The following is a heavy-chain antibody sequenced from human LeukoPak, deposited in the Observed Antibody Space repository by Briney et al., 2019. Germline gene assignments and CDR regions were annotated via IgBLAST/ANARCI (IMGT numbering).Heavy chain of an antibody. CDR3: ASHGTSDGFDI. J-gene: IGHJ3*02. CDR2: IKQDGSEK. V-gene: IGHV3-7*05. CDR1: GFTFSTYW. D-gene: IGHD1-1*01. Sequence: PGGSLRLSCAASGFTFSTYWMTWVRQAPGKGLEWVANIKQDGSEKFYVESVKGRFTISRDNAKNSVFLQMNSLRAEDTAVYYCASHGTSDGFDIWGRGTMVTVSS.